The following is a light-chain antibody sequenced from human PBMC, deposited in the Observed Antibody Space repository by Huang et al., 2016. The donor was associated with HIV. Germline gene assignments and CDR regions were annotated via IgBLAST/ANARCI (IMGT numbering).Light chain of an antibody. V-gene: IGKV3-20*01. Sequence: TVLTQSPDTLSLSPGERATLSCRASQTVTNNYLAWYQQRPGQAPRLLIYGASTRATGIPDRFSGSGSGTDFTLTISRLEPKDFVVYYCQQFGSSPPYSFGQGTKLEIK. CDR2: GAS. J-gene: IGKJ2*03. CDR1: QTVTNNY. CDR3: QQFGSSPPYS.